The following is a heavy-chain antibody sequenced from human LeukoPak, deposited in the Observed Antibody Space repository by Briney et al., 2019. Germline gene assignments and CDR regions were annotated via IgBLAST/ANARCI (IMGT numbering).Heavy chain of an antibody. CDR3: ARENPYSSGPFDY. Sequence: PGGSLRLSCSASGFTFSRSAMHWVRQAPGKGLEWVSYISSSGGTIYYADSVKGRFTISRDNAKNSLYLQMNSLRAEDAAVYYCARENPYSSGPFDYWGRGTLVTVSS. CDR2: ISSSGGTI. V-gene: IGHV3-48*03. J-gene: IGHJ4*02. CDR1: GFTFSRSA. D-gene: IGHD6-19*01.